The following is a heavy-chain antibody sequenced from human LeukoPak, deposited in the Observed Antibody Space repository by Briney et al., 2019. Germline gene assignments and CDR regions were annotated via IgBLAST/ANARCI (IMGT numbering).Heavy chain of an antibody. Sequence: GRSLRLSCAASGFTFSSYGMHWVRQAPGKGLEWVAVIWYDGSNKYYADSVKGRFTTSRDNSKNTLYLQMNSLRAEDTAVYYCARQSIRAYYFDYWGQGTLVTVSS. CDR2: IWYDGSNK. D-gene: IGHD6-6*01. CDR3: ARQSIRAYYFDY. J-gene: IGHJ4*02. CDR1: GFTFSSYG. V-gene: IGHV3-33*01.